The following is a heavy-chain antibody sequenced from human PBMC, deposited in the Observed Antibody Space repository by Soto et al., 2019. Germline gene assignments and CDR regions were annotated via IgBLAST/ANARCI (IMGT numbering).Heavy chain of an antibody. D-gene: IGHD2-15*01. CDR3: ARDYSYQRAMDV. V-gene: IGHV3-30-3*01. J-gene: IGHJ6*02. Sequence: GGSLILSCAASGFTFSNFAMYWVRQAPGKGLEWVTVISYDGSHKYYADSVKGRFTISRDNSKNTLYLQMNNLRAEDSAVYFCARDYSYQRAMDVWGQGTTVTVS. CDR1: GFTFSNFA. CDR2: ISYDGSHK.